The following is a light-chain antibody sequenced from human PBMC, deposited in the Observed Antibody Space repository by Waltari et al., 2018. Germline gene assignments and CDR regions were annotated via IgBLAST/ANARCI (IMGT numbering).Light chain of an antibody. CDR1: QSFSNA. CDR3: QQYATYPRT. Sequence: DIQMTQSLSTLSASVGDRVTLTCRASQSFSNALAWYQQKPGKAPKLLIYRASTLEIGVPSRFSGSGSGKDFILTISSLQPDDFATYYCQQYATYPRTFAQGTKVEVK. CDR2: RAS. V-gene: IGKV1-5*03. J-gene: IGKJ1*01.